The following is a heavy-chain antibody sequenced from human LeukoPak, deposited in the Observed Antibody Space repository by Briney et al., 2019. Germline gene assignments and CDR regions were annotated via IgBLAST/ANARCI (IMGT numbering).Heavy chain of an antibody. Sequence: GGSLRLSCAASGFTFSNYAMSWVRQAPGKRLEGVSAISSSGGSTYYAESVKGRFTISRDNSKNTLYLQMTSLRAEDTAVYYCAKGGLYYDSSLQHWGQGTLVTVSS. CDR3: AKGGLYYDSSLQH. J-gene: IGHJ1*01. CDR2: ISSSGGST. D-gene: IGHD3-22*01. V-gene: IGHV3-23*01. CDR1: GFTFSNYA.